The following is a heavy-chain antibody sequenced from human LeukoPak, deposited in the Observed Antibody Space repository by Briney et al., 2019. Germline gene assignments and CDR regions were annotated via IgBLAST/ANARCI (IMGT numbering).Heavy chain of an antibody. D-gene: IGHD4-17*01. Sequence: PGGSLRLSCAASGFSFSAYWMTWVRQAPGKGLEWVANIKEDGSQKYYVDSVKGRFTISRDNAKNSLYLQMNSLRAEDTSVYYCARDIGYGDYDYWGQGTLVTVSS. CDR3: ARDIGYGDYDY. CDR2: IKEDGSQK. J-gene: IGHJ4*02. CDR1: GFSFSAYW. V-gene: IGHV3-7*01.